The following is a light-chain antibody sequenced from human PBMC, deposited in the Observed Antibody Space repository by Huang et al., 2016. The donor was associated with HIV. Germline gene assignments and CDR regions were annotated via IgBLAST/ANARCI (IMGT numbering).Light chain of an antibody. CDR3: QQRSNWPRT. V-gene: IGKV3-11*01. CDR1: QSVSSY. J-gene: IGKJ1*01. Sequence: EVVLTQSPATLSLSPGERATLSCRASQSVSSYLAWYQQKPGQAHRLLIYDASNRATGIQDRFSGSGSGTDFTLTISSLEPEDFAVYYCQQRSNWPRTCGQGTKVEIK. CDR2: DAS.